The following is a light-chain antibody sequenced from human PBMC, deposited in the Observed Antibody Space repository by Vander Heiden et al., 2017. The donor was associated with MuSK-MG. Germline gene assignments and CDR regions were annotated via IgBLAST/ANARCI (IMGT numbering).Light chain of an antibody. CDR1: KLGDKY. Sequence: SYELTQPPSVSVSPGQTASITCSGDKLGDKYACWYQQKPGQSPVLVIYQDSKRPSGIPERFSGSNSGNTATLTISGTQARDEADYYCQAWDSSTVVCGGGTKLTVL. J-gene: IGLJ2*01. V-gene: IGLV3-1*01. CDR2: QDS. CDR3: QAWDSSTVV.